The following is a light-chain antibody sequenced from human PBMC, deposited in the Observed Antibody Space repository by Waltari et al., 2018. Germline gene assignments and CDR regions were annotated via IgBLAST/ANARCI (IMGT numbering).Light chain of an antibody. CDR1: QGISSY. CDR2: AAS. Sequence: AIRITQSPSSLSASTGDRVTITCRASQGISSYLAWYQQKPGKDPKLLIYAASTLQSGVPSRFSGSGSGTDFTLTISCLQSEDFATYYCQQYYSYPPYTFGQGTKLEIK. CDR3: QQYYSYPPYT. J-gene: IGKJ2*01. V-gene: IGKV1-8*01.